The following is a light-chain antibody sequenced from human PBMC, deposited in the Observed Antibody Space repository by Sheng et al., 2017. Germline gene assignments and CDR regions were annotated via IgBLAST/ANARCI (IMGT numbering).Light chain of an antibody. J-gene: IGLJ2*01. CDR1: KLGDKY. V-gene: IGLV3-1*01. Sequence: SYELTQPPSVSVSPGQTASITCSGDKLGDKYACWYQQKPGQSPVLLIYQDSKRPSGIPERFSGSNSGNTATLTISGTQAMDEGDYFCQAWDSAVVFGEGTKLTVL. CDR2: QDS. CDR3: QAWDSAVV.